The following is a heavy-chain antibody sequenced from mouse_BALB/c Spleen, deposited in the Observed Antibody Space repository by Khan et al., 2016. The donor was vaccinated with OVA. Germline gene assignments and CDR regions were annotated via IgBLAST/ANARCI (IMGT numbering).Heavy chain of an antibody. CDR3: ARWATWYFDV. J-gene: IGHJ1*01. CDR2: FYPGGGFT. D-gene: IGHD3-1*01. Sequence: QVQLKESGPELVRPGTSVKISCKASGYTFTNYWLGWVKQRPGHGLAWIGDFYPGGGFTKYNEKFKGKATLTADTSSSSAYIRIISLTSEDSAVYFCARWATWYFDVWGAGTTVTVSS. CDR1: GYTFTNYW. V-gene: IGHV1-63*02.